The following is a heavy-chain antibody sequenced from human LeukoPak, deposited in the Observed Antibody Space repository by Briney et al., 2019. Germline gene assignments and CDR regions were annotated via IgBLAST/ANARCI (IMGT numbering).Heavy chain of an antibody. CDR1: GFTVSSNY. V-gene: IGHV3-53*01. D-gene: IGHD5-12*01. J-gene: IGHJ6*02. CDR2: IHSGGST. CDR3: WLHYGMDV. Sequence: GGSLRLSCAASGFTVSSNYMSWVRQAPGKGLEWVSVIHSGGSTYYADSVKGRFIISRDNSKNTLYLQMNSLRAEDTAVYYCWLHYGMDVWGQGTTVTVSS.